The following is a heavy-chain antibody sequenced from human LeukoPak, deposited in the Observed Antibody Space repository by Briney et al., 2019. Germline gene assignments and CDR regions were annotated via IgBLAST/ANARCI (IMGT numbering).Heavy chain of an antibody. CDR3: TRDDHIPVV. V-gene: IGHV3-74*01. D-gene: IGHD2-15*01. CDR2: INSDGS. Sequence: GGSLRLSCVASGFTFSTYWMHWVRQAPGKGLVWVSRINSDGSNTDSVKGRFTISRDNAKNTLYLQMNSLKIEDTAVYYCTRDDHIPVVWGQGTLVTVSS. CDR1: GFTFSTYW. J-gene: IGHJ1*01.